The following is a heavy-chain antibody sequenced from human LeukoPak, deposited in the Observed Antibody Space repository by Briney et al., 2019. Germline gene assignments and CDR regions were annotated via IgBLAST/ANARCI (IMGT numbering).Heavy chain of an antibody. V-gene: IGHV3-72*01. J-gene: IGHJ4*02. CDR1: GFILSDHY. CDR3: ARVGGSYSFDS. Sequence: GGSLRLSCAASGFILSDHYMDWVRQAPGKGLEWVGRIRNRANGSTTEYAASVKGRFTVSRDDSKNSLSPQMNSLKTDDAAVYFCARVGGSYSFDSWGRGTLVTVSS. D-gene: IGHD1-26*01. CDR2: IRNRANGSTT.